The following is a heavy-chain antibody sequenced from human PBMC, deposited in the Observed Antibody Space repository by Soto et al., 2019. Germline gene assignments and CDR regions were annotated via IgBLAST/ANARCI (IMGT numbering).Heavy chain of an antibody. D-gene: IGHD2-8*01. CDR3: ARVMGGDSGRKYYFDY. CDR2: IYYSGST. V-gene: IGHV4-31*03. J-gene: IGHJ4*02. CDR1: GGSISSGGYY. Sequence: QVQLQESGPGLVKPSQTLSLTCTVSGGSISSGGYYWSWIRQHPGKGLEWIGYIYYSGSTYYNPSLKSRVTISVDTSKNQFSLKLSSVTAADTAVYYCARVMGGDSGRKYYFDYWGQGTLVTVSS.